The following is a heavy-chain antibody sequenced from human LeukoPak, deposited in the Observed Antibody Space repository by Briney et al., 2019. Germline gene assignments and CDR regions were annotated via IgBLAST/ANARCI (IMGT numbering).Heavy chain of an antibody. V-gene: IGHV4-39*01. CDR3: ARHFTGNWYREFDY. D-gene: IGHD6-13*01. CDR2: IYDGGST. J-gene: IGHJ4*02. Sequence: SETLSLTCTVSGGSISSGSYYWGWIRQPPGKGLEWIGSIYDGGSTYYNPSLKSRVTISVDTSKNQFSLKMNSVTAADTSVYSCARHFTGNWYREFDYWGQGTLVTVSS. CDR1: GGSISSGSYY.